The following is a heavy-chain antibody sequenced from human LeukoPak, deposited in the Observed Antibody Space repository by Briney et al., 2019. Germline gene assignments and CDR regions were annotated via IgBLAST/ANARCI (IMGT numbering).Heavy chain of an antibody. CDR1: GYTFTSYG. CDR2: ISAYNGNT. J-gene: IGHJ4*02. D-gene: IGHD1-26*01. V-gene: IGHV1-18*01. CDR3: ARGHQKVGATWDNYFDY. Sequence: ASVKVSCKASGYTFTSYGISWVRQAPGQGLEWMGWISAYNGNTNYAQKVQGRVTMTTDTSTSTAYMELRSLRSDDTAVYYCARGHQKVGATWDNYFDYWGQGTLVTVSA.